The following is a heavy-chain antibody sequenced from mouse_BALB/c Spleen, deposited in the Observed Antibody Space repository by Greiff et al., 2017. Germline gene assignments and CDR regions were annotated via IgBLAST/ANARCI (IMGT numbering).Heavy chain of an antibody. D-gene: IGHD1-1*01. V-gene: IGHV5-12-1*01. CDR2: ISSGGGST. J-gene: IGHJ2*01. CDR1: GFAFSSYD. Sequence: EVQLVESGGGLVKPGGSLKLSCAASGFAFSSYDMSWVRQTPEKRLEWVAYISSGGGSTYYPDTVKGRFTISRDNAKNTLYLQMSSLKSEDTAMYYCARHNYGSSLGYYFDYWGQGTTLTVSS. CDR3: ARHNYGSSLGYYFDY.